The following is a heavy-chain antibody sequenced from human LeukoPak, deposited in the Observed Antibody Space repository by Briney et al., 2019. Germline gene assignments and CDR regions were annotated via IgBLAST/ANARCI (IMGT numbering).Heavy chain of an antibody. CDR3: ARENWVFDY. CDR2: VYRIGST. J-gene: IGHJ4*02. V-gene: IGHV4-38-2*02. Sequence: SETLSLTCVVSGYSISSVYHWGCIRQPPGEGLDWIGRVYRIGSTYYNPSLKSRVTMSVYTSKNQMSLKVRSVTAADTDLDYWARENWVFDYWGEGILVTVSS. D-gene: IGHD7-27*01. CDR1: GYSISSVYH.